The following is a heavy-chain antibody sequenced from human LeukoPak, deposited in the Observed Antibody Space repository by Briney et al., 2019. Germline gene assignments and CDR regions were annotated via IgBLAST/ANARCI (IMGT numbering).Heavy chain of an antibody. CDR1: GYTFTGYY. CDR3: ASRDYVWGSYPSRADFDY. CDR2: INPNNGGT. D-gene: IGHD3-16*01. V-gene: IGHV1-2*06. Sequence: ASVKVSCKASGYTFTGYYMHWVRQAPGQGLEWMGRINPNNGGTNYAQKFQGRVTMTRDTSISTAYMELSRLRSDDTAVYYCASRDYVWGSYPSRADFDYWGQGTLVTVSS. J-gene: IGHJ4*02.